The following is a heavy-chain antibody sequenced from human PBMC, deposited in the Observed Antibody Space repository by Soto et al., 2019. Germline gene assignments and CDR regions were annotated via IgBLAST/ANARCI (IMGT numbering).Heavy chain of an antibody. CDR3: ARRGGGVVLAATTPFDY. Sequence: QVPLQESGPRLVRPSGTLSLTCTVSSGSISTANWWSWVRQPPGRGLEWIGEIYHSGITNYNLSLKGRVTLSVNKSKNQFPLRLSSGTAADTATYYCARRGGGVVLAATTPFDYWGQGTLVTVSS. V-gene: IGHV4-4*02. D-gene: IGHD2-15*01. CDR1: SGSISTANW. CDR2: IYHSGIT. J-gene: IGHJ4*02.